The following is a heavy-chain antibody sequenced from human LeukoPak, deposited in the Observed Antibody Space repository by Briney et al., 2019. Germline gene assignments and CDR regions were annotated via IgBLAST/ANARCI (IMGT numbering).Heavy chain of an antibody. V-gene: IGHV1-69*13. CDR1: GGAFNSYT. Sequence: SVKVSCKASGGAFNSYTFNWVRRAPGRGLEWMGAIIPLFTRSNYAQNFQDRVVITADGSTSPVYMELMRLTSEDTAVYFCARGARSGSWYSPFDFWGQGSLVTVSS. D-gene: IGHD6-25*01. J-gene: IGHJ5*01. CDR2: IIPLFTRS. CDR3: ARGARSGSWYSPFDF.